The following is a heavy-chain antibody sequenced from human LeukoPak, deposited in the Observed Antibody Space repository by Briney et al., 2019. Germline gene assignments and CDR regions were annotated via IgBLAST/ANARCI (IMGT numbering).Heavy chain of an antibody. CDR1: GFTLSNYW. Sequence: GWSLRLSCAASGFTLSNYWMSWVRQAPGKGLEWVANIKQDGSEKYYVDSVKGRFTISRDNAKNSLYLQMNSLRAEDTAVYYCAKGMRASGWYNYWGQGTLVTVSS. CDR2: IKQDGSEK. D-gene: IGHD6-19*01. V-gene: IGHV3-7*01. CDR3: AKGMRASGWYNY. J-gene: IGHJ4*02.